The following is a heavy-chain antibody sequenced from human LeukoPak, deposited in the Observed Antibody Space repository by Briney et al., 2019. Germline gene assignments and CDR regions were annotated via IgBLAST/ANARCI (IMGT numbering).Heavy chain of an antibody. CDR3: ARVTTVTASFHFDY. CDR2: IYYSGST. J-gene: IGHJ4*02. V-gene: IGHV4-30-4*01. D-gene: IGHD4-17*01. CDR1: GGSISSGGYY. Sequence: SETLSLTCTVSGGSISSGGYYWSWIRQPPGEGLEWIGYIYYSGSTYYHPSLKSRVTISLDTSKNQFSLKLSSVTAADTAVYYCARVTTVTASFHFDYWGQGTLVTVSS.